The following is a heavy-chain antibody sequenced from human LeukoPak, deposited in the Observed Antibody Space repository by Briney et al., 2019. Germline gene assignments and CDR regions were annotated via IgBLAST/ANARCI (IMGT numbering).Heavy chain of an antibody. CDR3: GRDGGSYNYFDY. J-gene: IGHJ4*02. CDR2: IIPIFGTA. CDR1: GGTFSSYA. Sequence: ASVKVSFKASGGTFSSYAISWVRQAPGQGLEWMGRIIPIFGTANYAQKFQGRVTITTAESTSTAYMELSSLRSEDTAVYYSGRDGGSYNYFDYWGQGTLVTVSS. V-gene: IGHV1-69*05. D-gene: IGHD1-26*01.